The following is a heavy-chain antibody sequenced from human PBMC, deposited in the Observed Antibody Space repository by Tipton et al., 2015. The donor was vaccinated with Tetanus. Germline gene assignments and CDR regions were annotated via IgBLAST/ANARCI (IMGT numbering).Heavy chain of an antibody. CDR2: IDHSGNT. D-gene: IGHD2-2*01. Sequence: TLSLTCTVDGGSLNNYYWAWFRQPPGKGLEWIGEIDHSGNTRYNPSLKSRLTISVDTSKDQFSLKLSSVVAADTAVYYCTRHVVEAVPRWFDPWGQGTLVTVSS. CDR3: TRHVVEAVPRWFDP. J-gene: IGHJ5*02. CDR1: GGSLNNYY. V-gene: IGHV4-34*01.